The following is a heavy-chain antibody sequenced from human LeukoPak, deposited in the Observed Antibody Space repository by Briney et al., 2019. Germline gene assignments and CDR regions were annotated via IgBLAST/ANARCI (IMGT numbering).Heavy chain of an antibody. J-gene: IGHJ5*02. V-gene: IGHV4-34*01. CDR1: GGSFSGYY. CDR2: INHSGST. CDR3: ARGLEDYYDSSGTATNWFDP. Sequence: SETLSLTCAVYGGSFSGYYWSWIRQPPGKGLEWIGEINHSGSTNYNPSLKSRVTISVDTSKNQFSLKLSSVTAADTAVYYCARGLEDYYDSSGTATNWFDPWGQGTLVTVSS. D-gene: IGHD3-22*01.